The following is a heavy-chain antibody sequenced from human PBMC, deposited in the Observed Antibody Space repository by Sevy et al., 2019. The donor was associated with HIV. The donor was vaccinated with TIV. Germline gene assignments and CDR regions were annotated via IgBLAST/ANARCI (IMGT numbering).Heavy chain of an antibody. CDR2: YDRADAET. CDR1: GYTLTESS. D-gene: IGHD1-7*01. Sequence: ASVKVSCKVSGYTLTESSMHWVRHAPGKGLEWMGGYDRADAETFFAQKFQGRVSMTEDTSTDTAFMELTNLTLQDTAVYYCTTAQYVAGYLNYVYFDYWGQGTLVTVSS. V-gene: IGHV1-24*01. J-gene: IGHJ4*02. CDR3: TTAQYVAGYLNYVYFDY.